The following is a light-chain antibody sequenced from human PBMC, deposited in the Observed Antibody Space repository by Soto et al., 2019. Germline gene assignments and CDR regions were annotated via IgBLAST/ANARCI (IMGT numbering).Light chain of an antibody. V-gene: IGKV3-20*01. CDR1: PSVSSSY. CDR3: QQYGSSPPYT. Sequence: EIVLTQSPGILSLSPGERATLSCRASPSVSSSYLAWYQQKPGQAPSLLIYGASNRATGIPDRFSARGSKTNFTLTISRLEPEDFAVYYCQQYGSSPPYTFGQGTKLEIK. CDR2: GAS. J-gene: IGKJ2*01.